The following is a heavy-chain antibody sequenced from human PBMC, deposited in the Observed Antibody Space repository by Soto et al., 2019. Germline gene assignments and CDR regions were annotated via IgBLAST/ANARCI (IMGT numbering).Heavy chain of an antibody. CDR3: PKQTATPYNFFDL. Sequence: QLHLQESGPGLVKPSETLSLTCTVSGDSISSSSSFWAWIRQPPEKGREWIGSIYYSGSTYYNPTLKCRVNISVDTSKNQFSLKLSSVPAAETAIFYCPKQTATPYNFFDLWGQGTLVTVSS. V-gene: IGHV4-39*01. D-gene: IGHD2-15*01. CDR2: IYYSGST. CDR1: GDSISSSSSF. J-gene: IGHJ5*02.